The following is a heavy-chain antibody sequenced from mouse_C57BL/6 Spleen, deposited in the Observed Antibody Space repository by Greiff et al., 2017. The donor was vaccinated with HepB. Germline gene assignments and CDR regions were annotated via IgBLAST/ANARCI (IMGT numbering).Heavy chain of an antibody. D-gene: IGHD1-1*01. CDR2: IYPGSGST. CDR3: AREDYYGSSPYYFDY. J-gene: IGHJ2*01. CDR1: GYTFTSYW. V-gene: IGHV1-55*01. Sequence: VQLQQPGAELVKPGASVKMSCKASGYTFTSYWITWVKQRPGQGLEWIGDIYPGSGSTNYNEKFKSKATLTVDTSSSTAYMQRSSLTSEDSAVYYCAREDYYGSSPYYFDYWGQGTTLTVSS.